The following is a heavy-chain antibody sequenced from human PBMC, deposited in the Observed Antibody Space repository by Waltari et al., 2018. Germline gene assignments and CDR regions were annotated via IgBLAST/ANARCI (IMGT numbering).Heavy chain of an antibody. CDR3: ARSTGYSSGWYLPYGMDV. CDR2: TYYRSKWYN. Sequence: QVQLQQSGPGLVKPSQTLSLTCAISGDRVPSNSAAWNWLRQSPSRGLEWLGRTYYRSKWYNDYAVSVKSRITINPDTSKNQFSLQLNSVTPEDTAVYYCARSTGYSSGWYLPYGMDVWGQGTTVTVSS. D-gene: IGHD6-19*01. V-gene: IGHV6-1*01. J-gene: IGHJ6*02. CDR1: GDRVPSNSAA.